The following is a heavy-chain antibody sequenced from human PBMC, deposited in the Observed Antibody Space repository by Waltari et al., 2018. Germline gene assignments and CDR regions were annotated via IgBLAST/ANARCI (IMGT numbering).Heavy chain of an antibody. CDR1: GYTFTGFY. V-gene: IGHV1-2*02. J-gene: IGHJ4*02. Sequence: QVQLVQSGAEVKKPGASVKVSCKASGYTFTGFYMHWVRQAPGQGLEWMGWINPNSGGKKYAQKFQGRVTMTRETSISTAYMELSRLRSDDTAVYYCARGRYSSGWGRYDYWGQGTLVTVSS. D-gene: IGHD6-19*01. CDR3: ARGRYSSGWGRYDY. CDR2: INPNSGGK.